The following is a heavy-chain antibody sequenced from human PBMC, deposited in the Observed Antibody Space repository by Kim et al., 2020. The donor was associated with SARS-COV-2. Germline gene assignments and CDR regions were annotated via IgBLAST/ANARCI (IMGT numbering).Heavy chain of an antibody. Sequence: KWYNDHAVSVKSRISISPDTTKNQFSLQLNSVTPEDTAVYYCASAFFLGHWGQGTLVTVSS. CDR3: ASAFFLGH. V-gene: IGHV6-1*01. D-gene: IGHD3-3*01. J-gene: IGHJ4*02. CDR2: KWYN.